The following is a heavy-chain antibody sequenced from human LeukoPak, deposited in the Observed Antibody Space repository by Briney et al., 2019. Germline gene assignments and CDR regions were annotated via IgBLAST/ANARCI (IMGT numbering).Heavy chain of an antibody. Sequence: EGSLRLSCAASGFTFSSYGMHWVRQAPGKGLEWVAVIWYDGSNKYYADSVKGRFTISRDNSKNTLYLQMNSLRAEDTAVYCCAREEYRRENDYWGQGTLVTVSS. CDR1: GFTFSSYG. CDR2: IWYDGSNK. J-gene: IGHJ4*02. D-gene: IGHD6-6*01. V-gene: IGHV3-33*01. CDR3: AREEYRRENDY.